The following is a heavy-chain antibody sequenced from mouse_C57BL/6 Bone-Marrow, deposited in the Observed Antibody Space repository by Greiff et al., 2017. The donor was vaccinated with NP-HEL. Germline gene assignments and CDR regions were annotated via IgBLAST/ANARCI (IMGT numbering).Heavy chain of an antibody. CDR2: IDPENGDT. CDR3: TNSMVKYFDV. CDR1: GFNIKDDY. Sequence: VHVKQSGAELVRPGASVKLSCTASGFNIKDDYMHWVKQRPEQGLEWIGWIDPENGDTEYASKFQGKATITADTSSNTAYLQLSSLTSEDTAVYYCTNSMVKYFDVWGTGTTVTVSS. D-gene: IGHD2-2*01. V-gene: IGHV14-4*01. J-gene: IGHJ1*03.